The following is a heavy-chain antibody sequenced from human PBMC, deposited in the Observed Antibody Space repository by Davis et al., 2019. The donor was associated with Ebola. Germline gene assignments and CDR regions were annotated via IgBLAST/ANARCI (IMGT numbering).Heavy chain of an antibody. CDR3: ARAAFPYYYGSGSPYYFDY. CDR2: ISSNGGST. CDR1: GFTFSSYA. Sequence: GESLKISCAASGFTFSSYAMHWVRQAPGKGLEYVSAISSNGGSTYYANSVKGGFTISRDNSKNTLYLQMGSLRAEDMAVYYCARAAFPYYYGSGSPYYFDYWGQGTLVTVSS. D-gene: IGHD3-10*01. V-gene: IGHV3-64*01. J-gene: IGHJ4*02.